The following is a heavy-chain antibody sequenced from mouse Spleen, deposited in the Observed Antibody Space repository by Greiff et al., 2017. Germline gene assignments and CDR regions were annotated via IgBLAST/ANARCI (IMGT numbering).Heavy chain of an antibody. CDR2: ISSGGGST. J-gene: IGHJ2*01. V-gene: IGHV5-12-1*01. Sequence: EVQLVESGGGLVKPGGSLKLSCAASGFAFSSYDMSWVRQTPEKRLEWVAYISSGGGSTYYPDTVKGRFTISRDNAKNTLYLQMSSLKSEDTAMYYCARRLYYFDYWGQGTTLTVSS. CDR3: ARRLYYFDY. CDR1: GFAFSSYD.